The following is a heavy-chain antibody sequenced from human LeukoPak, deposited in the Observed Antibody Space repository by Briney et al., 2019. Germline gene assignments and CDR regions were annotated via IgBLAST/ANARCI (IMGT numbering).Heavy chain of an antibody. D-gene: IGHD5-18*01. Sequence: GGSLRLSCAASGFTFSSYSMNWVRRAPGKGLEWVSSISSSSSYIYYADSVKGRFTISRDNAKNSLYLQMNSLRAEDTAVYYCARKGYSYGYYYIDVWGKGTTVTISS. J-gene: IGHJ6*03. V-gene: IGHV3-21*01. CDR1: GFTFSSYS. CDR2: ISSSSSYI. CDR3: ARKGYSYGYYYIDV.